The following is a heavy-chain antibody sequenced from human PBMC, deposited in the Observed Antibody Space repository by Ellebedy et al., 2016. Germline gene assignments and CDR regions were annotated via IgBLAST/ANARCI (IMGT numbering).Heavy chain of an antibody. D-gene: IGHD3-22*01. J-gene: IGHJ6*03. CDR1: GYTFTSYY. Sequence: ASVKVSXXASGYTFTSYYMHWVRQAPGQGLEWMGWINPNSGGTNYAQKFQGRVTMTRDTSISTAYMELSRLRSDDTAVYYCARVLRLLTPGYYYYYMDVWGKGTTVTVSS. CDR2: INPNSGGT. CDR3: ARVLRLLTPGYYYYYMDV. V-gene: IGHV1-2*02.